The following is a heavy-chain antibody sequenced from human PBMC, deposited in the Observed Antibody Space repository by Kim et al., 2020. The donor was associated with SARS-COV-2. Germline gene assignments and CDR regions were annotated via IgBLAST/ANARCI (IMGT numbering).Heavy chain of an antibody. V-gene: IGHV3-48*03. D-gene: IGHD3-22*01. Sequence: SVKGRFTISRDNAKNSLYLQMNSLRAEDTAVYYCARWSRSGYYDGYFDYWGQGTLVTVSS. CDR3: ARWSRSGYYDGYFDY. J-gene: IGHJ4*02.